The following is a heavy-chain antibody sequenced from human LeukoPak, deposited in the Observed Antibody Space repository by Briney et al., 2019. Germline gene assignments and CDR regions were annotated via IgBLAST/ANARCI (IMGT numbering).Heavy chain of an antibody. J-gene: IGHJ4*02. CDR2: ISSSGSTI. CDR1: GFTFSSYE. CDR3: ARDRGGSGSYSDY. D-gene: IGHD3-10*01. Sequence: GGSLRLSCAASGFTFSSYEMNWVRQAPGKGLEWVSYISSSGSTIYYADSVKGRFTISRDNAKNSLYLQMNCLRAEDTAVYYCARDRGGSGSYSDYWGQGTLVTVSS. V-gene: IGHV3-48*03.